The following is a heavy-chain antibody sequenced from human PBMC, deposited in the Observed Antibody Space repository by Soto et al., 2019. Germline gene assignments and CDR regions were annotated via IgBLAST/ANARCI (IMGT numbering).Heavy chain of an antibody. D-gene: IGHD3-22*01. Sequence: SETLSLTCTVSSGSITTSYWSWIRQPLGKALEWIGYISYRGSTDYNPSLKSRLTISIDTSKSQISLKLTSMTTADTAVYYCASSGIVGREVNTWFDPWGQGTLVTVSS. CDR3: ASSGIVGREVNTWFDP. CDR1: SGSITTSY. V-gene: IGHV4-59*01. CDR2: ISYRGST. J-gene: IGHJ5*02.